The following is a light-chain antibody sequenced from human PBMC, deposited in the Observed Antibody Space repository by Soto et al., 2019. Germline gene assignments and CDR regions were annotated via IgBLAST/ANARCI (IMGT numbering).Light chain of an antibody. J-gene: IGLJ3*02. CDR3: LLNYSGARV. Sequence: QAVVTQEPSLTVSPGGTVTLTCGSSTGGVTSGHHPYWFQQKPGQAPTTLIYDISVKHSWTPARFSGSLLGGKAALTLSGAQHEDEADYYCLLNYSGARVFGGGTKLTVL. CDR2: DIS. V-gene: IGLV7-46*01. CDR1: TGGVTSGHH.